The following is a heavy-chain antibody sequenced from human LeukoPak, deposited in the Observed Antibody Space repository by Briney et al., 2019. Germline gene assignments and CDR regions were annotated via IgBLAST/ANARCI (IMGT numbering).Heavy chain of an antibody. Sequence: PGRSLRLSCAASGFTFDDYAMHWVRQAPGKGLEWVSGISWNSGSIGYADSVKGRFTISRDNAKNSLYLQMNSLRAEDTALYYWAKEALLDYDSSGYYFDYWGQGTLVTVSS. D-gene: IGHD3-22*01. CDR1: GFTFDDYA. CDR2: ISWNSGSI. CDR3: AKEALLDYDSSGYYFDY. J-gene: IGHJ4*02. V-gene: IGHV3-9*01.